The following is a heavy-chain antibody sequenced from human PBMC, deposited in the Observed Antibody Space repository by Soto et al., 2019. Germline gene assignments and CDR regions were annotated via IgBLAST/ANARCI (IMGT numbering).Heavy chain of an antibody. CDR2: IYNSGS. J-gene: IGHJ6*02. Sequence: PSETLSLTCTASGASISGHFWSWIRQPPGKGLEWIAYIYNSGSSYNPSLKSRVTKSVDTSKNQLSLKLSSVIAADSAVYYCAINADVWGQGTTVTVSS. V-gene: IGHV4-59*08. CDR3: AINADV. CDR1: GASISGHF.